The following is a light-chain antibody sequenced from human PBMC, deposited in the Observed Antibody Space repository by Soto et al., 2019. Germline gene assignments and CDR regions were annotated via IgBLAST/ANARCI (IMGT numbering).Light chain of an antibody. Sequence: DIQMTQSPSTLSASVGDRVTITCRASQTISGWLAWYQQKPGGAPKLLIYDASNLQSGVPSRFSGRESGTEFTLTINSLQPDDVATYYCQQYKSSYTFGQGTKVEI. CDR1: QTISGW. J-gene: IGKJ2*01. V-gene: IGKV1-5*01. CDR2: DAS. CDR3: QQYKSSYT.